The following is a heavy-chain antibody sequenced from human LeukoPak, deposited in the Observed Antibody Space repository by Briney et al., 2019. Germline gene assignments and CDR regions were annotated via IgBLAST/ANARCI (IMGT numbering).Heavy chain of an antibody. J-gene: IGHJ4*02. CDR3: ARVRSYDYVWGSYRYSPDY. CDR2: IWYDGSNK. V-gene: IGHV3-33*01. CDR1: GFTFSSYG. D-gene: IGHD3-16*02. Sequence: GGSLRLSCAASGFTFSSYGMHWVRQAPGKGLEWVAVIWYDGSNKYYADSVKGRFTISRDNSKNTLYLQMNSLRAEDTAVYYCARVRSYDYVWGSYRYSPDYWGQGTLVTVSS.